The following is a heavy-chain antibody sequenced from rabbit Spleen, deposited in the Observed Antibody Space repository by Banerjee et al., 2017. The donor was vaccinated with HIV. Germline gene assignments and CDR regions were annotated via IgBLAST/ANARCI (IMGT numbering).Heavy chain of an antibody. V-gene: IGHV1S40*01. D-gene: IGHD4-1*01. CDR2: IYTGSGGNT. Sequence: QSLEESGGDLVKPGASLTLTCTASGIDFSSYYYMSWVRQAPGKGLEWIGCIYTGSGGNTYYASWAKGRFTISKTSSTTVTLQMTSLTAADTATYFCARDGYSRGWGIILYYFNLWGPGTLVTVS. J-gene: IGHJ4*01. CDR3: ARDGYSRGWGIILYYFNL. CDR1: GIDFSSYYY.